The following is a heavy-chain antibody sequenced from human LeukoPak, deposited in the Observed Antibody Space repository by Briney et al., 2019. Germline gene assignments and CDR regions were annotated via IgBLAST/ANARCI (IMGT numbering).Heavy chain of an antibody. D-gene: IGHD1-26*01. CDR1: GXSFSGYY. J-gene: IGHJ4*02. CDR2: INHSGST. CDR3: ARGFSGGSTY. Sequence: SETLSLTCAVYGXSFSGYYGSWIRQPPGKGLEWIGEINHSGSTNYNPSLKSRVTISVDTSKKQFSLRLTSVTAADTAVYYCARGFSGGSTYWGQGTLVTVSS. V-gene: IGHV4-34*01.